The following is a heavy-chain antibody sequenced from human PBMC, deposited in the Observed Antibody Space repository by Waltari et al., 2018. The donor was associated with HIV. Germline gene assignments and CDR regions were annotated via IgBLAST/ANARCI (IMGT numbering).Heavy chain of an antibody. CDR2: IYRGGDT. CDR1: GIAVTNYS. Sequence: EVQLVETGGDVIRPGGSLRLSCATSGIAVTNYSINWLRQAPGKGLEWVSVIYRGGDTKYADSVKGRFLISRDNSKNTVFLQLNRLRVEDTAVYYCSGPDGDQGTSVTYYGMGVWGQGTTVIVSS. D-gene: IGHD4-17*01. CDR3: SGPDGDQGTSVTYYGMGV. V-gene: IGHV3-53*02. J-gene: IGHJ6*02.